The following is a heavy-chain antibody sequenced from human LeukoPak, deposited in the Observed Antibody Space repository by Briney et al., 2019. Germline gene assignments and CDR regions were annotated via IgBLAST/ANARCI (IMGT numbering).Heavy chain of an antibody. Sequence: GASLRLSCAASGFTFSSYAMSWVRQAPGKGLEWVSAISGSGGSTYYADSVKGRFTISRDNSKNTLYLQMNSLRAEDTAVYYCARLSRDYYDSSGYYWYRFYFDYWGQGTLVTVTS. J-gene: IGHJ4*02. V-gene: IGHV3-23*01. D-gene: IGHD3-22*01. CDR2: ISGSGGST. CDR3: ARLSRDYYDSSGYYWYRFYFDY. CDR1: GFTFSSYA.